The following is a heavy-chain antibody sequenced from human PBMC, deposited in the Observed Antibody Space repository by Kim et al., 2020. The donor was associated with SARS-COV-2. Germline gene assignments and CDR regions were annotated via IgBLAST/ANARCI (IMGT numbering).Heavy chain of an antibody. Sequence: SETLSLTCIVSGDSINSGDYYWTWIRQPAGKGLEWIGRIYMFGRPVYNPSLESRVTISVDTSKNHFSLKLGSVTAADTAVYYCARARYGDYGGRWFDPWGQGTLVIVSS. V-gene: IGHV4-61*02. J-gene: IGHJ5*02. CDR3: ARARYGDYGGRWFDP. CDR1: GDSINSGDYY. CDR2: IYMFGRP. D-gene: IGHD4-17*01.